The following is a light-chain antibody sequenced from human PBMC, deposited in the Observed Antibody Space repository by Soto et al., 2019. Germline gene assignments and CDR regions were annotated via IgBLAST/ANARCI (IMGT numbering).Light chain of an antibody. CDR3: QQSSNYPMYT. CDR2: AAS. J-gene: IGKJ2*01. Sequence: DIQMTQSPSSLSASVGDRVTITCRASQSIAYYVNWFQQKPGKAPKLLIYAASSLQSGVPSRFSGSGSGTDFTLTISSLQPEDFATYYCQQSSNYPMYTFGQGT. V-gene: IGKV1-39*01. CDR1: QSIAYY.